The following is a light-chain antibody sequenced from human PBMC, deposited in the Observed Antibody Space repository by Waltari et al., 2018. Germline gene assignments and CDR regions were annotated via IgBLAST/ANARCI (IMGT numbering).Light chain of an antibody. CDR2: GNT. CDR1: TSNIGAGYD. V-gene: IGLV1-40*01. Sequence: QSVLTQPPSVSGAPGQRVTISCTGGTSNIGAGYDVHWYQQLPGTAPKLLIYGNTNRPSGVPDRFSGSKSGTSASLAIAGLQAEDEGDYYCQSSDGSLTLVGGGTRLTVL. CDR3: QSSDGSLTL. J-gene: IGLJ2*01.